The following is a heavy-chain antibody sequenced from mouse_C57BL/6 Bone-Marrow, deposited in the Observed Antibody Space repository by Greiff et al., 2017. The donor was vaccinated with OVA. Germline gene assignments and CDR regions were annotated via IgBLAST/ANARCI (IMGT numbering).Heavy chain of an antibody. CDR2: ISYDGSN. CDR3: ARGGHYYGSSPFAY. J-gene: IGHJ3*01. CDR1: GYSITSGYY. V-gene: IGHV3-6*01. D-gene: IGHD1-1*01. Sequence: ESGPGLVKPSQSLSLTCSVTGYSITSGYYWNWIRQFPGNKLEWMGYISYDGSNNYNPSLKNRISITRDTSKNQFFLKLNSVTTEDTATYYCARGGHYYGSSPFAYWGQGTLVTVSA.